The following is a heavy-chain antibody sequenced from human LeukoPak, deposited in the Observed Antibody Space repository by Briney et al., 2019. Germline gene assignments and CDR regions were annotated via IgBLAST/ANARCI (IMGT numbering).Heavy chain of an antibody. J-gene: IGHJ4*02. V-gene: IGHV5-51*01. D-gene: IGHD2-2*01. Sequence: GESLKISCKGSGYNFANYWIGWVRQMPGKGLEWMGLIYPGDSDTRYSPSFQGQVTISADKSISTAYLQWSSLKASDTAMYYCARGGMCSSTSCYPFDYWGQGTLVTVSS. CDR1: GYNFANYW. CDR2: IYPGDSDT. CDR3: ARGGMCSSTSCYPFDY.